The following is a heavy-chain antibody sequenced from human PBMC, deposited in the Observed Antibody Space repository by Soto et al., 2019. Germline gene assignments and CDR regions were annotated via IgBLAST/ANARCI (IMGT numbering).Heavy chain of an antibody. V-gene: IGHV1-69*06. CDR2: IIPVFGTG. Sequence: QVQLVQSGAEVKKPGSSVKVSCKASGGTFSSYAISWVRQAPGQGLEWRGGIIPVFGTGIYAQKFQGRFTITADKSTNTAYMELSSLRSEDTAVYFCARVGVTGGYTYGLDYWGQGTLVTVSS. J-gene: IGHJ4*02. CDR1: GGTFSSYA. D-gene: IGHD5-18*01. CDR3: ARVGVTGGYTYGLDY.